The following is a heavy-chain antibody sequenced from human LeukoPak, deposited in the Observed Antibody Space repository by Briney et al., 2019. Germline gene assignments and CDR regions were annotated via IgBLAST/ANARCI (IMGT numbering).Heavy chain of an antibody. D-gene: IGHD3-3*01. Sequence: EPSETLSLTCTVSGGSISSRSDYWGWIRQPPGKRLEWIGSIYYSGSTYYNPSLKSRATISVDTSKNQISLKVSSVTAADSALYFCARQRTSGSASNLRVAQIDSWGQGTLVTVSS. CDR2: IYYSGST. J-gene: IGHJ4*02. CDR1: GGSISSRSDY. CDR3: ARQRTSGSASNLRVAQIDS. V-gene: IGHV4-39*01.